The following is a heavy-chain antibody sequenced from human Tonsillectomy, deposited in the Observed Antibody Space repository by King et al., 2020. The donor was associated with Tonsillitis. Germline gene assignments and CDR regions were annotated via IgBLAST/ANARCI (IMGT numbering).Heavy chain of an antibody. CDR3: ARGAWXXY. CDR1: GASISSYY. V-gene: IGHV4-59*01. Sequence: QLQESGPGLVKPSETLSLTCTVXGASISSYYWNWIRQPPGKXLEWXGYFXYSGGANYNPSXXXRVTISXXTSKNQXPXKLSSVTPVDTAVYYCARGAWXXYWGXXXLVXXSS. CDR2: FXYSGGA. J-gene: IGHJ4*01.